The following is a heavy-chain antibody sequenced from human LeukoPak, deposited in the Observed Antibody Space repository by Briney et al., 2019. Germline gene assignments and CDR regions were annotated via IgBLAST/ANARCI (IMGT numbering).Heavy chain of an antibody. CDR1: GYTFTGYY. CDR2: INPNSGGT. Sequence: ASVKVSCKASGYTFTGYYMHWVRQAPGQGPEWMGRINPNSGGTNYAQKFQGRVTMTRDTSISTAYMELSRLRSDDTAVYYCARELYSSGWSSTFDYWGQGTLVTVSS. J-gene: IGHJ4*02. CDR3: ARELYSSGWSSTFDY. D-gene: IGHD6-19*01. V-gene: IGHV1-2*06.